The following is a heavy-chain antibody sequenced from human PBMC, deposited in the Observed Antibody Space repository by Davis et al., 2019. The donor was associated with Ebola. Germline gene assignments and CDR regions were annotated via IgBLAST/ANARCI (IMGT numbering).Heavy chain of an antibody. J-gene: IGHJ4*02. V-gene: IGHV3-48*04. CDR1: GFTLSANT. CDR2: ISSSTSGTTTV. CDR3: TRILRGY. D-gene: IGHD2/OR15-2a*01. Sequence: PGGSLRLSCAASGFTLSANTMDWVRQAPGKGLEWVSYISSSTSGTTTVYYADSVKGRFTVSRDDARNSLSLQMNSLRAEDTAVYYCTRILRGYWGQGALVTVSS.